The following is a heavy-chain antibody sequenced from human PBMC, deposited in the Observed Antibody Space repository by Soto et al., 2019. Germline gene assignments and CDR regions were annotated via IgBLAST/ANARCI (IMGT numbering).Heavy chain of an antibody. CDR2: ISAYNGNT. CDR3: ATPTCAYCGGDCYGKTNLTTYY. D-gene: IGHD2-21*01. J-gene: IGHJ4*02. Sequence: GASVKVSCKASGYTFTSYGISWVRQAPGQGLEWMGWISAYNGNTNYAQKLQGRVTMTTDTSTSTAYMELSSLRSEDTAVYYCATPTCAYCGGDCYGKTNLTTYYWGQGTLVTVSS. CDR1: GYTFTSYG. V-gene: IGHV1-18*01.